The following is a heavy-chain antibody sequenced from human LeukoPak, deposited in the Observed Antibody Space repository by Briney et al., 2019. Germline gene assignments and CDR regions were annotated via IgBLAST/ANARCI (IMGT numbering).Heavy chain of an antibody. Sequence: PGGSLRLSCAASGFTFSSYSMNWVRQAPGKGLEWVSYISDSGNTIHYADSVKGRFTISRDNAKNSVYLQMNSLRAEDTAVYYCAGRGDYWGQGTLVTVSS. CDR3: AGRGDY. V-gene: IGHV3-48*01. CDR1: GFTFSSYS. CDR2: ISDSGNTI. J-gene: IGHJ4*02. D-gene: IGHD3-10*01.